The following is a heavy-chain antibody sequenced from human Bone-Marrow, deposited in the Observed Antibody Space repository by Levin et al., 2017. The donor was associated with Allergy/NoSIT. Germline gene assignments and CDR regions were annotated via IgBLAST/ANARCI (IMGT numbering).Heavy chain of an antibody. Sequence: SETLSLTCTVSGGSISSGGYYWSWIRQHPGKGLEWIGYIYYSGSTYYNPSLKSRVTISVDTSKNQFSLKLSSVTAADTAVYYCARSTYYYGSGRSDDYWGQGTLVTVSS. D-gene: IGHD3-10*01. CDR1: GGSISSGGYY. V-gene: IGHV4-31*03. CDR2: IYYSGST. J-gene: IGHJ4*02. CDR3: ARSTYYYGSGRSDDY.